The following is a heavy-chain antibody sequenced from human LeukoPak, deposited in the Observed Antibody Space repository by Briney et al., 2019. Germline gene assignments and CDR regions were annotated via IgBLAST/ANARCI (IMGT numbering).Heavy chain of an antibody. CDR2: LRISCNTI. CDR1: GFTFSNYA. D-gene: IGHD3-10*02. Sequence: GGSLRLSCAASGFTFSNYALNWVPQAPAKGLEWVSYLRISCNTIYYAGSVKGRFSISRDNAKNSLYLQMNSLRAEDTAVYYCAELGITMIGGVWGKGTTVTISS. J-gene: IGHJ6*04. V-gene: IGHV3-48*03. CDR3: AELGITMIGGV.